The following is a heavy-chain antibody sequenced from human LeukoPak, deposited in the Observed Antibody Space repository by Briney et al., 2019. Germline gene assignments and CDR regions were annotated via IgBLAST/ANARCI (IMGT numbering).Heavy chain of an antibody. CDR2: IIPIFGTA. D-gene: IGHD3-10*01. V-gene: IGHV1-69*05. CDR3: ARDPNPYSGEGDY. J-gene: IGHJ4*02. Sequence: SVKVSCKASGGTFSSYAISWVRQAPGQGLEWMGRIIPIFGTANYAQKFQGRVTITTDESTSTAYMELSSQRSEDTAVYYCARDPNPYSGEGDYWGQGTLVTVSS. CDR1: GGTFSSYA.